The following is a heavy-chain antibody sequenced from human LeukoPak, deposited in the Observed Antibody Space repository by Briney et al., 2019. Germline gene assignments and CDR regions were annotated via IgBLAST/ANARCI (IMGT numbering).Heavy chain of an antibody. D-gene: IGHD2/OR15-2a*01. CDR1: GFTVSSNY. Sequence: GGSLRLSCAASGFTVSSNYMTWVRQAPGKGLEWVSVIHKNAITYYADTVKGRFTISRDNSKNTLYLQMNSLRAEDTAVYYCARYVMTSGYYYYMNVWGKGTTVTVSS. V-gene: IGHV3-53*01. J-gene: IGHJ6*03. CDR3: ARYVMTSGYYYYMNV. CDR2: IHKNAIT.